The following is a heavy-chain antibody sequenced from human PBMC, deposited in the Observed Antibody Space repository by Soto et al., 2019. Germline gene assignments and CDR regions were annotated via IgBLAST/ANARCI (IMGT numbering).Heavy chain of an antibody. CDR1: GFTFSSYA. Sequence: EVQLVESGGGLVQPGGSLRLSCAASGFTFSSYAMHWVRQAPGKGLEYVSAISSNGGSTYYANSVKGRFTISRDSSKNTLYLQMGSLRAYDMAMYYCARRYSSSLYYWDYYYMDVWGKGTTVTVCS. CDR3: ARRYSSSLYYWDYYYMDV. J-gene: IGHJ6*03. D-gene: IGHD6-13*01. V-gene: IGHV3-64*01. CDR2: ISSNGGST.